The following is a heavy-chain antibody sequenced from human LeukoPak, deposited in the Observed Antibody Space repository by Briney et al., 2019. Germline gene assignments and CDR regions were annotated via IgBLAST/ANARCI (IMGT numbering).Heavy chain of an antibody. J-gene: IGHJ6*03. CDR2: ISYDGSNK. CDR1: GFTFSSYG. D-gene: IGHD3-3*01. Sequence: GGSLRLSCAASGFTFSSYGMHWVRQAPGKGLEWVAVISYDGSNKYYADSVKGRFTISRDNSKNTLYLQMNSLRAEDTAVYYCANEGIFGVIYYYYYMDVWGKGTTVTVSS. CDR3: ANEGIFGVIYYYYYMDV. V-gene: IGHV3-30*18.